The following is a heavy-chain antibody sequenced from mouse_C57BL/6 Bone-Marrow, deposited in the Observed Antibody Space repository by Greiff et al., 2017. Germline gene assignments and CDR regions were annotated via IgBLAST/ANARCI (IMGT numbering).Heavy chain of an antibody. V-gene: IGHV14-4*01. D-gene: IGHD1-1*01. Sequence: VQLQQSGAELVRPGASVKLSCTASGFNIKDDYMHWVKQRPEQGLEWIGWIDPENGDTEYASKFQGKATITADTSSNTAYLQLSSLTSEDTAVYYCTTAGSSSFCAMDYWGQGTSVTVSS. J-gene: IGHJ4*01. CDR3: TTAGSSSFCAMDY. CDR1: GFNIKDDY. CDR2: IDPENGDT.